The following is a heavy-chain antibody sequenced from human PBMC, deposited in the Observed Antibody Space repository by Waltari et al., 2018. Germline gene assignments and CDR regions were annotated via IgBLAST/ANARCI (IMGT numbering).Heavy chain of an antibody. V-gene: IGHV3-23*01. CDR1: GFTFVTSA. J-gene: IGHJ4*02. Sequence: EVQLLESGGGLVQPGGSLRLSCAASGFTFVTSAMTWVRQAPGKGFGCVSRISGPALTKFYADSVKGRFSISRDNSKKTLYLQINGLTADDTAVYYCAKVAGIAAAEFHFDFWGRGTLVTVSS. CDR2: ISGPALTK. D-gene: IGHD6-13*01. CDR3: AKVAGIAAAEFHFDF.